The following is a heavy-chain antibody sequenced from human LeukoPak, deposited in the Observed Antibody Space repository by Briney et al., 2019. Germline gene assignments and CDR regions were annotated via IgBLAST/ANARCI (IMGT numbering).Heavy chain of an antibody. CDR2: ISGTGGGT. J-gene: IGHJ3*02. CDR1: GFTFSTYA. D-gene: IGHD2-15*01. V-gene: IGHV3-23*01. Sequence: GGSLRLSCAASGFTFSTYAMSWVRQAPGKGLEWVSAISGTGGGTYYADSVKGRFTISRDNSKNTLYLQMNSLRAEDTAVYYCAKDVWDCSGGSCWGEDAFDIWGQGTMVTVSS. CDR3: AKDVWDCSGGSCWGEDAFDI.